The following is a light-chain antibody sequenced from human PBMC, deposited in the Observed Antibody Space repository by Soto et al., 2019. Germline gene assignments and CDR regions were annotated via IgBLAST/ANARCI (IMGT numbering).Light chain of an antibody. V-gene: IGLV2-18*02. Sequence: QSALTQPASVSGSPGQSITISCTGTSSDIGSYNRVSWYQQPPDTAPKLIIYEVNNRPSGVPDRFSGSKSGNTASLTISGLQAEDEADYYSNSFTTSSTYVFGTGTKLTVL. J-gene: IGLJ1*01. CDR2: EVN. CDR1: SSDIGSYNR. CDR3: NSFTTSSTYV.